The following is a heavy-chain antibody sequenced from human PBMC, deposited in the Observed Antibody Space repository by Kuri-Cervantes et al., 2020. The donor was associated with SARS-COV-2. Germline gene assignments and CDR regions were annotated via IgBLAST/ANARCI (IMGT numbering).Heavy chain of an antibody. CDR1: GYSISSGYY. Sequence: GSLRLSCAVSGYSISSGYYWGWIRQPPGKGLEWIGSIYHSGSTYYNPSLKSRVTISVDTSKNRFSLKLSSVTAADTAVYYCARRDLSSTSINNWFDPWGQGTLVTVSS. CDR3: ARRDLSSTSINNWFDP. D-gene: IGHD2-2*01. J-gene: IGHJ5*02. V-gene: IGHV4-38-2*01. CDR2: IYHSGST.